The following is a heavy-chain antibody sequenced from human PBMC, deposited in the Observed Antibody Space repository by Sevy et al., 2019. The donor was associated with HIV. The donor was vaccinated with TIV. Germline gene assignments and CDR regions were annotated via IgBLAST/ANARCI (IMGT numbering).Heavy chain of an antibody. D-gene: IGHD3-10*01. CDR1: GFTFSSYG. V-gene: IGHV3-30*18. CDR2: ISYDGSNK. Sequence: GGSLRLSCAASGFTFSSYGMHWVRQAPGKGLELVAVISYDGSNKYYADSVKGRFTISRDNSKNTLYLQMNSLRAEDTAVYYCAKGWGFGELLFDYWGQGTLVTVSS. CDR3: AKGWGFGELLFDY. J-gene: IGHJ4*02.